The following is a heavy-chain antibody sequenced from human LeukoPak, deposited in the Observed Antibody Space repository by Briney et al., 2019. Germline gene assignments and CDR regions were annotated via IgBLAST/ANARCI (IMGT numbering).Heavy chain of an antibody. Sequence: GGSLRLSCAASGFTFSSYWMYWARQAPGKGLVWVSRINSDGSGTSYADSVKGRFTISRDNAKNTMFLQMNSLRAEDTAVYYCARGYSGSGSPYWGQGTLVTVSS. D-gene: IGHD3-10*01. V-gene: IGHV3-74*01. CDR3: ARGYSGSGSPY. CDR2: INSDGSGT. CDR1: GFTFSSYW. J-gene: IGHJ4*02.